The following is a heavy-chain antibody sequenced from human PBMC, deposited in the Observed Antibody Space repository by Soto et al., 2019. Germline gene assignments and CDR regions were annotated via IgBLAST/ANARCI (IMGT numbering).Heavy chain of an antibody. Sequence: GGSLRLSCAASGFTFSSYGMHWVRQAPGKGLEWVAVISYDGSNKYYADSVKGRFTISRDNSKNTLYLQMNSLRAEDTAVYYCAKMEPDGITLEWLSDYYFDYWGQGTLVTVSS. D-gene: IGHD3-3*01. CDR3: AKMEPDGITLEWLSDYYFDY. CDR2: ISYDGSNK. V-gene: IGHV3-30*18. J-gene: IGHJ4*02. CDR1: GFTFSSYG.